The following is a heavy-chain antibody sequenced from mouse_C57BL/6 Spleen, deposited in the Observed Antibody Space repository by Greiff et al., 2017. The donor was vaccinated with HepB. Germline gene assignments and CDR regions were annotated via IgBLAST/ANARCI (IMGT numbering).Heavy chain of an antibody. Sequence: EVLLVDSGGDLVKPGGSLTLSCAASGFTFTSYGLSWVRLPPDNRLEWVATISSGGSYTYYPDSVKGRFTISRDNATNTLYLQMSSLKSEDTAIYYCARRDYDEGWFAYWGQGTLVTVSA. D-gene: IGHD2-3*01. J-gene: IGHJ3*01. CDR3: ARRDYDEGWFAY. V-gene: IGHV5-6*01. CDR2: ISSGGSYT. CDR1: GFTFTSYG.